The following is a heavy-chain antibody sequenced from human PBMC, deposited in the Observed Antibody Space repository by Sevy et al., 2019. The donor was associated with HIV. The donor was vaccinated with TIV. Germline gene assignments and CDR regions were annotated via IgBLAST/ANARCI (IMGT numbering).Heavy chain of an antibody. J-gene: IGHJ4*02. V-gene: IGHV4-39*01. D-gene: IGHD1-26*01. CDR3: ARQRSGWELGRYYFDY. CDR2: IYYSGST. CDR1: GGSISSSNYF. Sequence: SETLSLTCTVSGGSISSSNYFWGWIRQPPGKGLEWIGNIYYSGSTYDNPSLRSRVTISVATSKTQFSLKLTSVTAAENAVYFCARQRSGWELGRYYFDYWGQGTLVTVSS.